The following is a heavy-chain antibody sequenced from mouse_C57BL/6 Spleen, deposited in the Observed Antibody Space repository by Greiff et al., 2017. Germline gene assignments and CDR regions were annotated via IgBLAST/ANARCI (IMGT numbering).Heavy chain of an antibody. CDR2: IDPEDGAT. Sequence: VQLQESGAELVKPGASVKLSCTASGFNIKDYYMHWVKQRTEQGLEWIGRIDPEDGATKYAPKFQGKATITADTSANTAYLQLSSLTSEDTSVYYCARGDGYFYFDYWGQGTTLTVSS. V-gene: IGHV14-2*01. CDR1: GFNIKDYY. D-gene: IGHD2-3*01. J-gene: IGHJ2*01. CDR3: ARGDGYFYFDY.